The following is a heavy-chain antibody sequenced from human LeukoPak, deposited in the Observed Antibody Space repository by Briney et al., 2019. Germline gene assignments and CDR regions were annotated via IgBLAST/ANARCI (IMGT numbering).Heavy chain of an antibody. D-gene: IGHD2-2*01. Sequence: PSETLSLTCAVYGGSFSGYYWRWIRQPPGKGLEWMGEINHSGSTNYNPALKSRGTTSVDTYKNHFSLQLITMTAAEPPVYYSGRGRVVPAAKYYFDYWGQGTLVTVSS. J-gene: IGHJ4*02. CDR2: INHSGST. CDR1: GGSFSGYY. V-gene: IGHV4-34*01. CDR3: GRGRVVPAAKYYFDY.